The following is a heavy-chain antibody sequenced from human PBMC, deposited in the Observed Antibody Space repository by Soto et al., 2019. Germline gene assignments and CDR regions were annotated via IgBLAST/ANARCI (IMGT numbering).Heavy chain of an antibody. CDR1: GGTFSSYS. J-gene: IGHJ4*02. CDR3: ARAANRYYDILTGSPDY. V-gene: IGHV3-21*01. CDR2: ISSSSSYI. D-gene: IGHD3-9*01. Sequence: GGSQSLWWGAAGGTFSSYSVNWVRPAPGKGLEWVSSISSSSSYIYYADSVKGRFTISRDNAKNSLYLQMNSLRAEDTAVYYCARAANRYYDILTGSPDYWGQGTLVTVSS.